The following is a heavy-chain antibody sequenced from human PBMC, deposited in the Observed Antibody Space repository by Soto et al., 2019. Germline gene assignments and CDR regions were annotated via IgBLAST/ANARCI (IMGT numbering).Heavy chain of an antibody. J-gene: IGHJ3*02. V-gene: IGHV4-34*01. CDR1: GGFVSSGSYY. CDR3: ARVERGTATTVVDAFDI. D-gene: IGHD1-1*01. CDR2: MSHSGGT. Sequence: QVQLQQWGAGLLKPSETLSLTCAVYGGFVSSGSYYWSWIRQPPGKGLEWIGEMSHSGGTHFNPSLKSRVPISVDTSKNQFSLKMSSVTAAATALYYCARVERGTATTVVDAFDIWGPGTMVTVSS.